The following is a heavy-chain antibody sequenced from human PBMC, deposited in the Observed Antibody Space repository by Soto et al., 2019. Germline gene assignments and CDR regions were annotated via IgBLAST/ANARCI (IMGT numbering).Heavy chain of an antibody. Sequence: SETLSLTCTVSGGSISSYYWSWIRQPPGKGLEWIGYIYYSGSTNYNPSLKSRVTISVDTSKNQFSLKLSSVTAADTAVYYCARVRYSTLFDYWGQGTLVTVYS. CDR3: ARVRYSTLFDY. J-gene: IGHJ4*02. V-gene: IGHV4-59*01. D-gene: IGHD4-4*01. CDR1: GGSISSYY. CDR2: IYYSGST.